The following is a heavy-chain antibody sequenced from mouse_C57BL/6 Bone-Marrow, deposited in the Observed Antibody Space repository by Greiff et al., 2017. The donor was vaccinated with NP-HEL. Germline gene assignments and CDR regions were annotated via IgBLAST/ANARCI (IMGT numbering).Heavy chain of an antibody. CDR2: ISYSGST. CDR1: GYSITSDY. Sequence: EVMLQESGPGLAKPSQTLSLTCSVTGYSITSDYWNWIRKFPGNKLEYMGYISYSGSTYYNPSLKSRISITRDTSKNQYYLQLNSVTTEDTATYYCARSPLWLRRNYYAMDYWGQGTSVTVSS. J-gene: IGHJ4*01. D-gene: IGHD2-2*01. V-gene: IGHV3-8*01. CDR3: ARSPLWLRRNYYAMDY.